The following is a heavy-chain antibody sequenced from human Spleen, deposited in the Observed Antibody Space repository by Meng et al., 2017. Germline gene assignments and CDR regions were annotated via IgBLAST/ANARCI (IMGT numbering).Heavy chain of an antibody. V-gene: IGHV3-64*01. CDR3: ARGRVATIIYNWFDP. J-gene: IGHJ5*02. D-gene: IGHD5-12*01. Sequence: GESLKISCAASEINFSSYVMSWVRQAPGKGLEYVSAISSNGGSTYYANSVKGRFTISRDNSKNTLYLQMGSLRAEDMAVYYCARGRVATIIYNWFDPWGQGTLVTVSS. CDR2: ISSNGGST. CDR1: EINFSSYV.